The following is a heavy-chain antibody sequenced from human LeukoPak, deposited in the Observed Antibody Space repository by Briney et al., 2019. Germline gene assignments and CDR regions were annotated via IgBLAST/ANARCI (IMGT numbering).Heavy chain of an antibody. V-gene: IGHV3-48*02. CDR1: RFTFSSYS. Sequence: GGSLRLSCAASRFTFSSYSMNWVRQAPGKGLEWVSYISSGSGTIYYADSVKGRFTISRDNAKNSLYLQMNSLRDEDTAVYYCARDRGSNFLDYFDSWGQGTLVTVSS. J-gene: IGHJ4*02. CDR2: ISSGSGTI. CDR3: ARDRGSNFLDYFDS. D-gene: IGHD4/OR15-4a*01.